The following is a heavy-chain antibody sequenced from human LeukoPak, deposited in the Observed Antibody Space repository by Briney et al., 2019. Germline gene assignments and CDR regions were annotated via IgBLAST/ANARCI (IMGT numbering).Heavy chain of an antibody. D-gene: IGHD1-26*01. CDR3: ARDPSGVTGCAYGRGIDY. J-gene: IGHJ4*02. V-gene: IGHV3-7*01. CDR1: GFTFSSYW. Sequence: GGTLRLSCAASGFTFSSYWMSWVRQAPGKGLEGVANIKKDGSEKYYVDSVKGRFTISRDNAKTSLYLQMNSLRAEDTAVYYCARDPSGVTGCAYGRGIDYWGQGTLVTVSS. CDR2: IKKDGSEK.